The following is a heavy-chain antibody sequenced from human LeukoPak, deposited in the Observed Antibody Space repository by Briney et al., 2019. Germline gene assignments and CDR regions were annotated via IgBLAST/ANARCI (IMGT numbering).Heavy chain of an antibody. J-gene: IGHJ4*02. CDR3: ARGEGNSGYDPYFDY. V-gene: IGHV1-69*01. CDR1: GGTFISYA. CDR2: IIPIFGTA. Sequence: SVKVSCKASGGTFISYAISWVRQAPGQGLEWMGGIIPIFGTANYAQKFQGRVTITADESTSTAYMELSSLRSEDTAVYYCARGEGNSGYDPYFDYWGPGTLVTVSS. D-gene: IGHD5-12*01.